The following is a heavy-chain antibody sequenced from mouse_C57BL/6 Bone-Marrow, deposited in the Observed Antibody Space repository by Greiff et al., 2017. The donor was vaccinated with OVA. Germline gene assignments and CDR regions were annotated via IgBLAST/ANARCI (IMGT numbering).Heavy chain of an antibody. CDR2: IYPGSGST. J-gene: IGHJ2*01. D-gene: IGHD1-1*01. V-gene: IGHV1-55*01. CDR1: GYTFTSYW. Sequence: QVQLQQPGAELVKPGASVKMSCKASGYTFTSYWITWVKQRPGQGLEWIGDIYPGSGSTNYNEKFKSKATLTVDTSSSTAYMQLSSLTSEDSAVDNCARGDYGSRNCFDYWGQGTTLTVSS. CDR3: ARGDYGSRNCFDY.